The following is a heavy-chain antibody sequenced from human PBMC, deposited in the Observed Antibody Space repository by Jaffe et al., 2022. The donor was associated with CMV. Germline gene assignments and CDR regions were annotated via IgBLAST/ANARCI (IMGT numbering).Heavy chain of an antibody. J-gene: IGHJ4*02. CDR1: GGSVSSGSYY. CDR2: IYYSGST. Sequence: QVQLQESGPGLVKPSETLSLTCTVSGGSVSSGSYYWSWIRQPPGKGLEWIGYIYYSGSTNYNPSLKSRVTISVDTSKNQFSLKLSSVTAADTAVYYCARGSGYCSSTSCQGSYFDYWGQGTLVTVSS. V-gene: IGHV4-61*01. CDR3: ARGSGYCSSTSCQGSYFDY. D-gene: IGHD2-2*01.